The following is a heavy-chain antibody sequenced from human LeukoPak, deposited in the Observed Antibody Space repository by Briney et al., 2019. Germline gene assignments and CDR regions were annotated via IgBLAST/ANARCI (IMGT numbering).Heavy chain of an antibody. CDR2: ISYDGSSE. D-gene: IGHD6-19*01. V-gene: IGHV3-30*18. CDR1: RFTLSSSG. CDR3: AKDSDIAVAGTDDAFDL. Sequence: PRRSLRLSSAASRFTLSSSGMHWVRHAPRKGLQRMAVISYDGSSEYYADSVKGRLIISRDNSNNTLYLQVNSLRAEDTAVYYCAKDSDIAVAGTDDAFDLWGQGTMVTVSS. J-gene: IGHJ3*01.